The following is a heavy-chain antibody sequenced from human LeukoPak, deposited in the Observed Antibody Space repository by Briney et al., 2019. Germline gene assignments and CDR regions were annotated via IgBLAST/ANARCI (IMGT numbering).Heavy chain of an antibody. CDR2: INHSGST. Sequence: SETLSLTCAVYGGSFSGYYWSWIRQPPGKGLEWIGEINHSGSTNYNPSLKSRVTISVDTSKNQFSLKLSSATAADTAVYYCARGVRYCSSTSCYEFDYWGQGTLVTVSS. CDR1: GGSFSGYY. CDR3: ARGVRYCSSTSCYEFDY. D-gene: IGHD2-2*01. J-gene: IGHJ4*02. V-gene: IGHV4-34*01.